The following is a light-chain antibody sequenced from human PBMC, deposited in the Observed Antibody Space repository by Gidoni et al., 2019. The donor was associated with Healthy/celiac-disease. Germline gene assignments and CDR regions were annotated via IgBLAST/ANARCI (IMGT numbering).Light chain of an antibody. CDR1: QSISSW. V-gene: IGKV1-5*01. Sequence: DIQMTQSPSTLSASVGDRVTITCRASQSISSWLAWYQQKPGKAPKPLIYDASSLESGVPSRFSGSGSGTEFTLTSSSLQPDDFATYYCQQYNSYSYTFGQGTKLEIK. J-gene: IGKJ2*01. CDR2: DAS. CDR3: QQYNSYSYT.